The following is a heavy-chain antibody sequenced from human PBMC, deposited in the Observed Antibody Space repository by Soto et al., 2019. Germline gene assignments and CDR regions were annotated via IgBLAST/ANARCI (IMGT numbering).Heavy chain of an antibody. D-gene: IGHD2-2*02. J-gene: IGHJ4*02. CDR3: ENDSLRGEVPAAINFDY. CDR1: GFTFSNYG. CDR2: VSYNGRKE. V-gene: IGHV3-30*18. Sequence: GGSLRLSCVASGFTFSNYGMHWVRQAPGKGLEWVALVSYNGRKEYYADSVKGRFSISRDNSKNTLYVQMNTLRDEDTAVYYCENDSLRGEVPAAINFDYWGRGTLVTVSS.